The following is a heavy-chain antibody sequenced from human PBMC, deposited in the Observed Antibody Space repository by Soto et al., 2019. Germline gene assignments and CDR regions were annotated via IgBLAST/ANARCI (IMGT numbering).Heavy chain of an antibody. CDR3: AHLYCSGGSCRFNWFDP. CDR1: GFSLSTSGVG. Sequence: QITLKESGPPLVNPTQTLTLTCTFSGFSLSTSGVGVGWIRQPPGKALEWLALIYWDDDKRYSPSLKSRLTITKDTSKNQVVLTMTNMDPVDTATYYCAHLYCSGGSCRFNWFDPWGQGTLVTVSS. D-gene: IGHD2-15*01. V-gene: IGHV2-5*02. J-gene: IGHJ5*02. CDR2: IYWDDDK.